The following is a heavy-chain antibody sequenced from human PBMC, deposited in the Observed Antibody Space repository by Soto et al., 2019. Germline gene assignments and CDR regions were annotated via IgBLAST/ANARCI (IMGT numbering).Heavy chain of an antibody. V-gene: IGHV3-21*01. J-gene: IGHJ4*02. CDR2: ISSNRSYI. CDR3: ARSIAAAEGY. Sequence: GGSLRLSCAASGFTFSSYSMNWVRQAPGKGLEWVSSISSNRSYIYYADSVKGRFTISRDNAKNTLYLQMNSLRAEDTAVYYCARSIAAAEGYWGQGTLVTVSS. D-gene: IGHD6-13*01. CDR1: GFTFSSYS.